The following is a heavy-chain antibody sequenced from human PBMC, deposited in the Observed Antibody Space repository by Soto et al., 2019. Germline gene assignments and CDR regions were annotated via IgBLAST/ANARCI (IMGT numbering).Heavy chain of an antibody. D-gene: IGHD3-16*01. CDR2: VFHTGST. CDR1: GDSISGDYY. CDR3: ARQLQYAYDS. J-gene: IGHJ5*02. V-gene: IGHV4-38-2*02. Sequence: TRSLTCTISGDSISGDYYWGCIRQPPGKGLEWIGVVFHTGSTHYSPSLKSRVSISLDTSKKLFSLRLTSVTAADAAVYYCARQLQYAYDSWGPGILVTVYS.